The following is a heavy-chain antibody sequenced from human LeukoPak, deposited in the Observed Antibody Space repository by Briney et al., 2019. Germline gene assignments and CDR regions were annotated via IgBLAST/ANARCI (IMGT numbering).Heavy chain of an antibody. D-gene: IGHD5-12*01. CDR2: ISGSGGST. J-gene: IGHJ4*02. V-gene: IGHV3-23*01. Sequence: GGSLRLSCAASGFTFSSYAMSWVRQAPGKGLEWVSAISGSGGSTYYADSVKGRFTISRDNAKNSLYLQMNSLRAEDTAVYYCARGGYDWGIYFDYWGQGTLVTVSS. CDR1: GFTFSSYA. CDR3: ARGGYDWGIYFDY.